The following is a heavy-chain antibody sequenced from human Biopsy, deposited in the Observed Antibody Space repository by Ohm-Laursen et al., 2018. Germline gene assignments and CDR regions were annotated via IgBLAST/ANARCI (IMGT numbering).Heavy chain of an antibody. Sequence: SQTLSLTCTVSGDSFTSCPENWSRLRPPPGQGLEWIGYLYYSGSINYNPSLKSRVTISLYTSKNQFSLKLSSVTAADTAVYYCASMPAAIHEPNYSYYGMHVWGQGTTVTVSS. CDR3: ASMPAAIHEPNYSYYGMHV. CDR2: LYYSGSI. V-gene: IGHV4-61*01. D-gene: IGHD2-2*02. CDR1: GDSFTSCPEN. J-gene: IGHJ6*02.